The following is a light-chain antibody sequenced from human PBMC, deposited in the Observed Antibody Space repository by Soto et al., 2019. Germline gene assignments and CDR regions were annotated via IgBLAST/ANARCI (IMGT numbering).Light chain of an antibody. CDR2: DAS. CDR1: QSVSSF. CDR3: QQRSNWPLT. V-gene: IGKV3-11*01. J-gene: IGKJ4*01. Sequence: IVLTQSPVTLSLSPGERATLSCRASQSVSSFLAWYQQKPGQAPRLLIYDASNKATGIPARFSGSGSGTDFTLTINSLEPEDFAVYYCQQRSNWPLTFGGGTKVDI.